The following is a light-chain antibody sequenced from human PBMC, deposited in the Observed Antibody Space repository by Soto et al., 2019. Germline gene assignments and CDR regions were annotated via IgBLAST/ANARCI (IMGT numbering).Light chain of an antibody. V-gene: IGKV3-20*01. J-gene: IGKJ4*01. CDR1: QSVSQNY. CDR3: QQYGSPLLT. CDR2: GAS. Sequence: DILLTQSPGTLSLSPGERATLSCRASQSVSQNYLAWYQQKPGRAPRLLIYGASTRATGIPDRFSGSGSGTDFTLTISRLEPEDFAVYYCQQYGSPLLTFGGGTKVEIK.